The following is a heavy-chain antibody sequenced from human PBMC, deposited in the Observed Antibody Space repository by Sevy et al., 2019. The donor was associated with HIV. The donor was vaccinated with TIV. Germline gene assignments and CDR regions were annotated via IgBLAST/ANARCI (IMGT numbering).Heavy chain of an antibody. D-gene: IGHD3-10*01. J-gene: IGHJ4*02. CDR2: IYSGGNT. CDR1: GFTVSSNY. CDR3: AIPAHTWVRGGTEGFWDY. V-gene: IGHV3-53*01. Sequence: GGSLRLSCATSGFTVSSNYMTWVRQAPGKGLEWVSVIYSGGNTYYADSVRGRFTISSDNSKNTMYLQMNNLRVDDTAVYYCAIPAHTWVRGGTEGFWDYWGQGTLVTVSS.